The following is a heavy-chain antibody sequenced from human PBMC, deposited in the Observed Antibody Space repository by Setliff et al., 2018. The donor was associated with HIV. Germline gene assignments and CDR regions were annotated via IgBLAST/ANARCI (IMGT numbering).Heavy chain of an antibody. CDR3: ARGDGYRGNDAYYDSGMDV. D-gene: IGHD5-12*01. J-gene: IGHJ6*02. CDR1: GAPISSYY. CDR2: IYNSGYT. Sequence: PSQTLSLTCTVSGAPISSYYWNWIRQPPGKGLEWIGYIYNSGYTNYKPSLKSRVTISLDTSKNQFSLNLRSVTAADTAVYYCARGDGYRGNDAYYDSGMDVWGQGITVTVSS. V-gene: IGHV4-59*01.